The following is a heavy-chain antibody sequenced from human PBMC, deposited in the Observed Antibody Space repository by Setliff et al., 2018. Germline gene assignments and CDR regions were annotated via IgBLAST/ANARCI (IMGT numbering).Heavy chain of an antibody. Sequence: KTSETLSLTCDVSGHSISSGYCWGWIRQPPGKGLEWIGSICHSGSTHYNPSLKSRVTISVDTSKNEFSLKVSSVTAADTAVYYCARAQVVFAISAPVWYFEVWGRGTQVTVSS. V-gene: IGHV4-38-2*01. CDR1: GHSISSGYC. CDR2: ICHSGST. D-gene: IGHD2-21*01. CDR3: ARAQVVFAISAPVWYFEV. J-gene: IGHJ2*01.